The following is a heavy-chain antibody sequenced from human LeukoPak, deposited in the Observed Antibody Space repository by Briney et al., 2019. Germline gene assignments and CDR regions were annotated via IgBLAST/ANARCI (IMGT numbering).Heavy chain of an antibody. CDR3: AKDAQWLTNYYYYYMDV. J-gene: IGHJ6*03. D-gene: IGHD6-19*01. CDR2: ISYDGGNK. Sequence: PGGSLRLSCTVSGFTVSSNSMSWVRQAPGKGLEWVAVISYDGGNKYYADSVKGRFTISRDNSKNTLYLQMNSLRAEDTAVYYCAKDAQWLTNYYYYYMDVWGKGTTVTVSS. CDR1: GFTVSSNS. V-gene: IGHV3-30*18.